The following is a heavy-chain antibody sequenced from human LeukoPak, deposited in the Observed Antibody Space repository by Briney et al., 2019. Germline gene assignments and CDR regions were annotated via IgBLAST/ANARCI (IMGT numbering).Heavy chain of an antibody. Sequence: PGGSLRLSCAASEFTFSRYAMSWVRQAPGKGLEWVSAISGSGGSTYYADSVKGRFTISRDNSKNTLYLQMNSLRAEDTAVYYCAKCLYDYVWGSCLNPIYYFDYWGQGTLVTVSS. CDR2: ISGSGGST. CDR1: EFTFSRYA. V-gene: IGHV3-23*01. CDR3: AKCLYDYVWGSCLNPIYYFDY. J-gene: IGHJ4*02. D-gene: IGHD3-16*01.